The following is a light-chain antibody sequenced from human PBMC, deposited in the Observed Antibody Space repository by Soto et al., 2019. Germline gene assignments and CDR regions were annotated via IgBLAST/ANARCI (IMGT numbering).Light chain of an antibody. V-gene: IGKV3-20*01. CDR1: QSVSSSY. CDR3: HQYGSAPRT. CDR2: GAS. Sequence: EIVLTQSPGTLSLSPGARAPLSCRASQSVSSSYLAWYQQKPGQAPRLLIYGASSRATGIPDRFSGSGSGTDLTLTISRLEPEDFAMYYCHQYGSAPRTFGQGTKVDIK. J-gene: IGKJ1*01.